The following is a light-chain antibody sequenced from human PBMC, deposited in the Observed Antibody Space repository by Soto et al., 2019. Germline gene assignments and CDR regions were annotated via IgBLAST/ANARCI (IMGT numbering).Light chain of an antibody. V-gene: IGKV3-20*01. CDR2: GAS. J-gene: IGKJ5*01. CDR1: QSVSSSY. CDR3: QQYGSSRT. Sequence: ILLTQSPGTLSLSPGEIATLSCRASQSVSSSYLAWYQQKPGQAPRLLIYGASSRASGIPDRFSGSGSGADFTLTISRLEPEDFAVYYCQQYGSSRTFGQGTRLDIK.